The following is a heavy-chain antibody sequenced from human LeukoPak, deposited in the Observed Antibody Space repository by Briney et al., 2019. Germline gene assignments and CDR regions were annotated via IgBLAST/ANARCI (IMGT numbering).Heavy chain of an antibody. V-gene: IGHV4-38-2*01. D-gene: IGHD6-6*01. CDR3: ARLLPDSSSCFDY. Sequence: PSETLSLTCAVSGYSISSGYYWGWIRQPPGKGLEWIGSIYHSGSTYYNPSLKSRVTIPVDTSKNQFSLKLSSVTAADTAVYYCARLLPDSSSCFDYWGQGTLVTVSS. CDR2: IYHSGST. J-gene: IGHJ4*02. CDR1: GYSISSGYY.